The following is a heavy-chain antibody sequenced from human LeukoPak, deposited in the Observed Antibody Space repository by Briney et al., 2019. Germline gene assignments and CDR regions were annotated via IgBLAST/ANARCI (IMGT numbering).Heavy chain of an antibody. CDR2: INSDGSST. CDR1: GFTFSSSW. Sequence: PGGSLRLSCAASGFTFSSSWMHWVRQAPGKGLVWVSRINSDGSSTSYADSVKGRFTISRDNAKNTLYLQMNSLRAEDTAVYYCARGTSGPGTFDYWGQGTLVTVSS. V-gene: IGHV3-74*01. CDR3: ARGTSGPGTFDY. D-gene: IGHD2-15*01. J-gene: IGHJ4*02.